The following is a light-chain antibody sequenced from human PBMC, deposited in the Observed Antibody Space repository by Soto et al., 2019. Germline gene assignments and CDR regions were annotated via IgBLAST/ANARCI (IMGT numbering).Light chain of an antibody. J-gene: IGKJ5*01. V-gene: IGKV1D-13*01. CDR3: HQFNNPIT. CDR1: QDISTA. Sequence: AIQLTQSPSSLSASVGDRVTITCRASQDISTALAWYQQKPGKPPKVLIYGASTLENGVPSRFIGSGSGTDFTLTISRLLPEDFATYYCHQFNNPITFGQGTRLEI. CDR2: GAS.